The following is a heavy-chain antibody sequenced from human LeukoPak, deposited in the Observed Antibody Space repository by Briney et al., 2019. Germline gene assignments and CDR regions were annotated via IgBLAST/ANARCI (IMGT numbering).Heavy chain of an antibody. V-gene: IGHV3-23*01. D-gene: IGHD6-19*01. Sequence: GGSLRLSCAASGFTFSSYAMSWVRQAPGKGLEWVSAISGSGGSTYYADSVKGRFTISRDNSKNTLYLQMNSLRAEDTAVYYCAKDETRQWLVRSMWLEFDYWGQGTLVTVSS. CDR2: ISGSGGST. J-gene: IGHJ4*02. CDR1: GFTFSSYA. CDR3: AKDETRQWLVRSMWLEFDY.